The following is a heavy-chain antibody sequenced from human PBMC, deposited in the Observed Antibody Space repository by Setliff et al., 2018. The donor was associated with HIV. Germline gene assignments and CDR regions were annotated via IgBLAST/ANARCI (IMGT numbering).Heavy chain of an antibody. Sequence: ASVKVSCKASGYSFTNHAIHWVRQAPGQRLEWMGWIKVGSGETQYSQEFQGRVTITRDTSATTVYMQLSSLKSEDTDVYYCARDGCSGQRCYLYNWFDPWGQGTLVTVSS. CDR3: ARDGCSGQRCYLYNWFDP. CDR2: IKVGSGET. D-gene: IGHD2-15*01. CDR1: GYSFTNHA. J-gene: IGHJ5*02. V-gene: IGHV1-3*01.